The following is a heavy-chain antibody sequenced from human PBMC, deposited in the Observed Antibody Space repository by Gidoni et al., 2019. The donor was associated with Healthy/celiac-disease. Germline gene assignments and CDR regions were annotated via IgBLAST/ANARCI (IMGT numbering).Heavy chain of an antibody. CDR2: ISSSSSTI. D-gene: IGHD3-10*01. Sequence: EVQLVESGGGLVQPGGSLRLSCAPSGFTFSRYSMNWVRQAPGKGLEWVSYISSSSSTIYYADSVKGRFTISRDNAKNSLYLQMNSLRAEDTAVYYCARGPDLPFGDIGWFDPWGQGTLVTVSS. V-gene: IGHV3-48*01. CDR3: ARGPDLPFGDIGWFDP. J-gene: IGHJ5*02. CDR1: GFTFSRYS.